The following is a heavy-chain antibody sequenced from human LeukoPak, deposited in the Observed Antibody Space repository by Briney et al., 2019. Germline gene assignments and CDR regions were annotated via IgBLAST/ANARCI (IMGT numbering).Heavy chain of an antibody. Sequence: GGSLRLSCADSGFTFTFYGMHWGRQAPGKGLEWLAVISDDGTKKSYADSVKGRFTISRDNSKNTLYLQMNSLRPEDTAVYYCAKDEGGDYVGLDYWGQGTLVTVSS. J-gene: IGHJ4*02. V-gene: IGHV3-30*18. CDR1: GFTFTFYG. D-gene: IGHD4-17*01. CDR2: ISDDGTKK. CDR3: AKDEGGDYVGLDY.